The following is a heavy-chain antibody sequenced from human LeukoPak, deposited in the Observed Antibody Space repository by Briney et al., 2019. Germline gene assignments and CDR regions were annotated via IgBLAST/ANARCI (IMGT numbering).Heavy chain of an antibody. CDR1: SGSFSGYY. CDR3: ARHIRPFYDI. D-gene: IGHD1-14*01. CDR2: INHSGSI. V-gene: IGHV4-34*01. Sequence: PSETLSLTCAVYSGSFSGYYWSWIRQPPGKGLEWIGEINHSGSINYNPSLKSRVTISVDTSKNQFSLKLSSVTAADTAVYYCARHIRPFYDIWGQGTMVTVSS. J-gene: IGHJ3*02.